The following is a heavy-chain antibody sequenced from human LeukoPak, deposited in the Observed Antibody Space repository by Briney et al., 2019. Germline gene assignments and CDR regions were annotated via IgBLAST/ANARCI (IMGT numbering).Heavy chain of an antibody. CDR2: IWYDGSNK. CDR3: ARDLGTKSFDY. Sequence: GGSLRLSCAASGFTFSSYGMHWVRQAPGKGLEWVAVIWYDGSNKYYADSVKGRFTISRDNSKNTLYLQMNSLRAEDTAVYYCARDLGTKSFDYWGQGTLVNVSS. D-gene: IGHD2-8*01. V-gene: IGHV3-33*01. CDR1: GFTFSSYG. J-gene: IGHJ4*02.